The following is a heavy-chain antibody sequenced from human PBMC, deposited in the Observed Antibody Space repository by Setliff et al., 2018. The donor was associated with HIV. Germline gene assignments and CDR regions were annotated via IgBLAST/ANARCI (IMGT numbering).Heavy chain of an antibody. CDR1: GYSFTAYH. J-gene: IGHJ4*02. CDR3: ARESRTRATHRNDFDY. D-gene: IGHD1-1*01. CDR2: INPNSGGT. V-gene: IGHV1-2*02. Sequence: ASVKVSCKASGYSFTAYHMHWVRQAPGQGLEWMGWINPNSGGTNYAQKLQGRVTMTTDTSTSTAYVELRSLRSDDTAMYYCARESRTRATHRNDFDYWGQGTLVTVSS.